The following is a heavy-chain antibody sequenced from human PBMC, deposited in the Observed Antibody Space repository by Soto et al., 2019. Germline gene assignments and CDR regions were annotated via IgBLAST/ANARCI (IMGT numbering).Heavy chain of an antibody. D-gene: IGHD3-9*01. Sequence: QLQLQESGPGLVKPSETLSLTCTVSGGSVSSSSYYWGWVRQPPGKGLERIGSVYYSGSTYYNPSLESRDTKSVDKSKNQFSLKLMSLSAADTAVYYCGRLEGLATISYYFDYWGQGALVTVSS. CDR2: VYYSGST. CDR3: GRLEGLATISYYFDY. V-gene: IGHV4-39*01. CDR1: GGSVSSSSYY. J-gene: IGHJ4*02.